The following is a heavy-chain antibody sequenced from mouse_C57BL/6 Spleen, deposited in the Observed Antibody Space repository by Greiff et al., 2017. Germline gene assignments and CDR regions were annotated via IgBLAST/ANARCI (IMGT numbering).Heavy chain of an antibody. CDR3: ASHYGSSYGYFDV. CDR1: GYAFTNYL. CDR2: INPGSGGT. D-gene: IGHD1-1*01. Sequence: QVQLKESGAELVRPGTSVKVSCKASGYAFTNYLIEWVKQRPGQGLEWIGVINPGSGGTNYNEKFKGKATLTADKSSSTAYMLLSSLTSEDSAVYFCASHYGSSYGYFDVWGTGTTVTVSS. J-gene: IGHJ1*03. V-gene: IGHV1-54*01.